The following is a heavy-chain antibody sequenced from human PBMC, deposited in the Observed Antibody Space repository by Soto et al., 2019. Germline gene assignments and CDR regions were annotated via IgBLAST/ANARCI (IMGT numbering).Heavy chain of an antibody. CDR3: TTSTHSDSRYDFWSGYTTYGMDV. V-gene: IGHV3-15*07. J-gene: IGHJ6*02. Sequence: GGSLRLSCAASGFTFSNAWMNWVRQAPGKGLEWVGRIKSKTDGGTTDYAAPVKGRFTISRDDSKNTLYLQMNSLKTEDTAVYYCTTSTHSDSRYDFWSGYTTYGMDVWGQGTTVTVSS. CDR2: IKSKTDGGTT. D-gene: IGHD3-3*01. CDR1: GFTFSNAW.